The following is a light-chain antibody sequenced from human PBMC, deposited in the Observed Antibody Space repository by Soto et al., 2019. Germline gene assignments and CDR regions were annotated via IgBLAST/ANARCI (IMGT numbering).Light chain of an antibody. CDR2: EVV. CDR3: KSYAGSNTYV. J-gene: IGLJ1*01. Sequence: QSVLTQPPSASGSPGQSVTISCTGTKNDVGFYDFVSWYQHHPGKAPRLTIYEVVQRPSGVPDRFSGSKSGNTASLNVSGLQAADEADYFCKSYAGSNTYVFGSGTKVTVL. V-gene: IGLV2-8*01. CDR1: KNDVGFYDF.